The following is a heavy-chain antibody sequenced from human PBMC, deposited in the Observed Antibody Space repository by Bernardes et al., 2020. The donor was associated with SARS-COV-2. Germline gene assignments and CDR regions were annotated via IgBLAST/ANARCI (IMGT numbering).Heavy chain of an antibody. CDR1: GFIFSSSW. Sequence: GGSLRLSCAASGFIFSSSWMHWVRQTPGEGQVWVSRIDPAGSNTNYADSVRGRFTISRDNAKNTLFLQMNSLRADDTAVYYCARDLGYCTNGVCSPWGQGTLVTVSS. CDR3: ARDLGYCTNGVCSP. J-gene: IGHJ5*02. V-gene: IGHV3-74*01. CDR2: IDPAGSNT. D-gene: IGHD2-8*01.